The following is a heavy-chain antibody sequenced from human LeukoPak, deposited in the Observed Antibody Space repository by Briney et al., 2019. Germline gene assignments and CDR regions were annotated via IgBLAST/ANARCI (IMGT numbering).Heavy chain of an antibody. V-gene: IGHV4-34*01. CDR1: GGSLSGDY. Sequence: SETLSLTCAVYGGSLSGDYWSWIRQPAGEGLGWVGEINHSGSTNYNPSLTSRVTISVDKATNQCSLWLCSVTAADTAAYYCARAGPLRTWFDPAGQGTLVTVPS. D-gene: IGHD3-16*01. CDR3: ARAGPLRTWFDP. CDR2: INHSGST. J-gene: IGHJ5*02.